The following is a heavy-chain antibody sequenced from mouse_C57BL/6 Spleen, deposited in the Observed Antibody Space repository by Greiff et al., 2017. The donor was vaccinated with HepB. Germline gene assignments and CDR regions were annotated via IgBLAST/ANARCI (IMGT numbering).Heavy chain of an antibody. D-gene: IGHD1-1*01. CDR3: ARRDLYYGRPWFAY. CDR1: GYSFTGYY. J-gene: IGHJ3*01. Sequence: EVKLVESGPELVKPGASVKISCKASGYSFTGYYMNWVKQSPEKSLEWIGEINPSTGGTTYNQKFKAKATLTVDKSSSTAYMQLKSLTSEDSAVYYCARRDLYYGRPWFAYWGQGTLVTVSA. V-gene: IGHV1-42*01. CDR2: INPSTGGT.